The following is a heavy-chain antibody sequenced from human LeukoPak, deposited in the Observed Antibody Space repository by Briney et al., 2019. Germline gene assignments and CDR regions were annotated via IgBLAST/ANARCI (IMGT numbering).Heavy chain of an antibody. CDR3: AKPPLGAAAGTGNFDY. D-gene: IGHD6-13*01. J-gene: IGHJ4*02. V-gene: IGHV3-23*01. CDR1: GFTFSSYD. Sequence: PGGSLRLSCAASGFTFSSYDMNWVRQAPGRGLEWVSAISGSGGSTYYADSVKGRFTISRDNSKNTLYLQMNSLRAEDTAVYYCAKPPLGAAAGTGNFDYWGQGTLVTVSS. CDR2: ISGSGGST.